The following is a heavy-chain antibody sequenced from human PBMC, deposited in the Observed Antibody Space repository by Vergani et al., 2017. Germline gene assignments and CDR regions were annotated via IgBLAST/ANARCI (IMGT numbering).Heavy chain of an antibody. CDR2: IKQDGSEK. CDR1: GFTFSAYW. Sequence: EVLLVESGGGLVQPGGSLRLSCAASGFTFSAYWMNWVRQAPGKGLEWVANIKQDGSEKYYVDSVKGRFTISRDNAHNLVYLQMSSVRADDTAVYFCERDVGSGPPQSRRLLCDIGLFHPWGQGTLVTVSS. V-gene: IGHV3-7*01. J-gene: IGHJ5*02. CDR3: ERDVGSGPPQSRRLLCDIGLFHP. D-gene: IGHD3-10*01.